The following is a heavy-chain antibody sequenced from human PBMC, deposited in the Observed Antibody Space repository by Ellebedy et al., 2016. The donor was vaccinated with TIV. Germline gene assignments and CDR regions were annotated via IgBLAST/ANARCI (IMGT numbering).Heavy chain of an antibody. CDR1: GYTLTELS. J-gene: IGHJ4*02. Sequence: SVKVSXXVSGYTLTELSMHWVRQAPGQGLEWMGGIIPIFGTANYAQKFQGRVTITADKSTSTAYMELSSLRSEDTAVYYCARASSYYDSSGPFDYWGQGTLVTVSS. V-gene: IGHV1-69*06. CDR3: ARASSYYDSSGPFDY. D-gene: IGHD3-22*01. CDR2: IIPIFGTA.